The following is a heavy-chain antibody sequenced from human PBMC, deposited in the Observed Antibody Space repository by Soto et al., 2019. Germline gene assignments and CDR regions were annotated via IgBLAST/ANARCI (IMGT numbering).Heavy chain of an antibody. CDR3: AREGRITMVRGGSYYFDY. Sequence: QVQLQESGPGLVKPSQTLSLTCTVSGGSISSGGYYWSWIRQHPGKGLEWIGYIYYSGSTYYNPSLKSRVTISVDPSKNQFALKLSSVTAADTAVYYCAREGRITMVRGGSYYFDYWGQGTLVAVSS. CDR2: IYYSGST. CDR1: GGSISSGGYY. J-gene: IGHJ4*02. V-gene: IGHV4-31*03. D-gene: IGHD3-10*01.